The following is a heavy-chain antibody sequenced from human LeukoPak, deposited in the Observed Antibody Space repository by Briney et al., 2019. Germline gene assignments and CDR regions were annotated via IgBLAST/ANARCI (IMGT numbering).Heavy chain of an antibody. Sequence: LPAGSLRPSCAASGFTFSSYGMDWDRPAHRDWLEWVAVISYDGSNKYYADSVKGRFTISRDNSKNTLFLHMNSLRAEDTAVYSCAKGYYGSGSYGWFDYWGQGTLVSVYS. V-gene: IGHV3-30*18. D-gene: IGHD3-10*01. J-gene: IGHJ4*02. CDR1: GFTFSSYG. CDR2: ISYDGSNK. CDR3: AKGYYGSGSYGWFDY.